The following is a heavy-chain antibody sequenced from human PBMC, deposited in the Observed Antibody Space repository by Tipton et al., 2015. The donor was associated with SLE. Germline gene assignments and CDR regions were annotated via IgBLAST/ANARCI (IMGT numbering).Heavy chain of an antibody. Sequence: TLSLTCNVSDASMNSYFWNWIRQPAGKGLEWIGRLSLSDKNNSNPSLQSRVTMSVDTSKNQFSLKLNSVTAADTAVYYCARGVRIAVVKGWYFDLWGRGTLVTVSS. V-gene: IGHV4-4*07. CDR2: LSLSDKN. CDR1: DASMNSYF. CDR3: ARGVRIAVVKGWYFDL. D-gene: IGHD6-19*01. J-gene: IGHJ2*01.